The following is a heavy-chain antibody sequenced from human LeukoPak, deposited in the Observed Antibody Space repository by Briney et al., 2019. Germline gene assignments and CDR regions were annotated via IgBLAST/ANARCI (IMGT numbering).Heavy chain of an antibody. CDR3: ARALPSPLYSGSYADAFDI. CDR1: GFTCSSYS. Sequence: SGGSLRLSCAASGFTCSSYSMNWVRQAPGKGLEWVSSISSSSSYIYYADSVKGRFTISRDNAKNSLYLQMNSLRAEDTAVYYCARALPSPLYSGSYADAFDIWGQGTMVTVSS. V-gene: IGHV3-21*01. D-gene: IGHD1-26*01. CDR2: ISSSSSYI. J-gene: IGHJ3*02.